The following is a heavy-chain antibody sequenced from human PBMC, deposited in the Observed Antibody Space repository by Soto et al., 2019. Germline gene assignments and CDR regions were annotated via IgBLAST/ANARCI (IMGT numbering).Heavy chain of an antibody. D-gene: IGHD3-22*01. Sequence: GGSLRLSCAASGFTFSTCWMHWVRQAPGKGLVWVSRINSDGSSTSYADSVKGRFTISRDNAKNTLYLQMNSLRAEDTAVYYCERDVEFRAKYYYDSSGYYYDYWGQGNLVTVSS. CDR3: ERDVEFRAKYYYDSSGYYYDY. CDR1: GFTFSTCW. J-gene: IGHJ4*02. V-gene: IGHV3-74*01. CDR2: INSDGSST.